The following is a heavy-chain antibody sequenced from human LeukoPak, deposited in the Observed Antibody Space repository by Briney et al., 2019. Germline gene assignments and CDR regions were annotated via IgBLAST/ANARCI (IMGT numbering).Heavy chain of an antibody. V-gene: IGHV1-69*04. CDR3: ARGLGGDCCNWFDP. CDR2: IIPILGIA. CDR1: GYTFTDYF. Sequence: SVTVSCKTSGYTFTDYFLHWVRQAPGQGLEWMGRIIPILGIANYAQKFQGRVTITADKSTSTAYMELSSLRSEDTAVYYCARGLGGDCCNWFDPWGQGTLVTVSS. D-gene: IGHD2-21*02. J-gene: IGHJ5*02.